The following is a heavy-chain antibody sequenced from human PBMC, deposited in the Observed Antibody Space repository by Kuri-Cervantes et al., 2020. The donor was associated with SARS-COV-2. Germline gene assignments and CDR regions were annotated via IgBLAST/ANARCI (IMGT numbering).Heavy chain of an antibody. CDR3: ARCSGITGTDFYYYYGMDV. Sequence: GESLKISCAASGFTLSSYGMHWVRQAPGKGLEWVAVIWYDGSNKYYADSVKGRFTISRDNSKNTLYLQMNSLRAEDTAVYYCARCSGITGTDFYYYYGMDVWGQGTTVTVSS. J-gene: IGHJ6*02. V-gene: IGHV3-33*01. CDR2: IWYDGSNK. D-gene: IGHD1-7*01. CDR1: GFTLSSYG.